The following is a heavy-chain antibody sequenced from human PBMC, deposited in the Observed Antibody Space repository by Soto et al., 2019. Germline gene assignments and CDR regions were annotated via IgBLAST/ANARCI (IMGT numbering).Heavy chain of an antibody. CDR2: IFSNDEK. J-gene: IGHJ6*03. CDR1: GFSLSNARMG. Sequence: QVTLKESGPVLVKPTETLTLTCTVSGFSLSNARMGVSWIRQPPGKALEWLAHIFSNDEKSYSTSLKSRLTISKDTSKSQVVLTMTNMDPVDTSTYYCARIPMGDDYIWGSYRYRYYMDVWGKGTTVTVSS. D-gene: IGHD3-16*02. CDR3: ARIPMGDDYIWGSYRYRYYMDV. V-gene: IGHV2-26*01.